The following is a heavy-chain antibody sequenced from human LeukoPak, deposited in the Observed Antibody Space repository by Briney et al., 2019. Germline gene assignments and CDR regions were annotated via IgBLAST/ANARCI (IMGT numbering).Heavy chain of an antibody. D-gene: IGHD5-12*01. CDR3: ARRKFGYDDAFDI. J-gene: IGHJ3*02. CDR1: GYTFTSYD. CDR2: MNPNSGNT. V-gene: IGHV1-8*01. Sequence: ASVKVSCKASGYTFTSYDINWVRQATGQGLEWMGWMNPNSGNTGYAQKFQGRVTMTRNTSISTAYMELSSLRSEDTDVYYCARRKFGYDDAFDIWGQGTMVTVSS.